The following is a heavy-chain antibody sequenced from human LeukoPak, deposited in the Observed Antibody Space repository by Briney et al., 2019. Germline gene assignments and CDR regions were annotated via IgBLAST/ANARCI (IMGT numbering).Heavy chain of an antibody. CDR1: GGSISSGSYY. Sequence: SQTLSLTCTVSGGSISSGSYYWSWFRQPAEKGLEWIGRIYTSGSTYYNPSLKSRVTISADTSKNQFSLNVSSVTAADTAVYYCARATSSYFYYMDVWGKGTTVTISS. CDR3: ARATSSYFYYMDV. D-gene: IGHD5-12*01. CDR2: IYTSGST. J-gene: IGHJ6*03. V-gene: IGHV4-61*02.